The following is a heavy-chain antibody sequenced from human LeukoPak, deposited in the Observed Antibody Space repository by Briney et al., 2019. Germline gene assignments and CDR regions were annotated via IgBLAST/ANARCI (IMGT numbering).Heavy chain of an antibody. D-gene: IGHD5-18*01. CDR2: IIPIFCTA. Sequence: SVKVSCKASGGTFSSYAISWVRQAPGQGLEWMGRIIPIFCTASYAQKSQGRVTITTDESTSTAYMELSSLRSEDTAVYYCARGGYSYGTSFDYWGQGTLVTVSS. V-gene: IGHV1-69*05. J-gene: IGHJ4*02. CDR3: ARGGYSYGTSFDY. CDR1: GGTFSSYA.